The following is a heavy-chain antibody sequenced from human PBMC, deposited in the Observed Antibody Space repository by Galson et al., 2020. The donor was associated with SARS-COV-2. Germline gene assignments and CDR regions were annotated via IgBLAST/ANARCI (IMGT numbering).Heavy chain of an antibody. D-gene: IGHD3-9*01. J-gene: IGHJ6*04. CDR1: GFTFSSYG. CDR3: AKDRKYYVILDGNDVGRSAVYYYYGRDV. CDR2: ITYDGSNK. V-gene: IGHV3-30*18. Sequence: GGSLRLSCAASGFTFSSYGMHWVRQAPGKGLGWVAVITYDGSNKYYADSVKGRFTISRDNSKNTLSLQMNSLRAEDTAVYYCAKDRKYYVILDGNDVGRSAVYYYYGRDVGGEETTVTVYS.